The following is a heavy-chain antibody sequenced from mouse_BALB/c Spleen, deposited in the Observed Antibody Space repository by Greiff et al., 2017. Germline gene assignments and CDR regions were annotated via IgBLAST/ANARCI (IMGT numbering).Heavy chain of an antibody. V-gene: IGHV1-69*02. Sequence: QVQLQQPGAELVRPGASVKLSCKASGYTFTSYWINWVKQRPGQGLEWIGNIYPSDSYTNYNQKFKDKATLTVDKSSSTAYMQHSSPTSEDSAVYYCTREAWFAYWGQGTLVTVSA. J-gene: IGHJ3*01. CDR2: IYPSDSYT. CDR1: GYTFTSYW. CDR3: TREAWFAY.